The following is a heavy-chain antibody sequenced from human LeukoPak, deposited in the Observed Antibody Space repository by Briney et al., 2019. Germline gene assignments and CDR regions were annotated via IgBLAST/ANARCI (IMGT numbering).Heavy chain of an antibody. Sequence: SETLSLTCTVSGYSISSGYYWGWIRQPPGKGLEWIGSIYHSGSTYYNPSLKSRVTISVDTSKNQFSLKLSSVTAADTAVYYCASPSSWAHYFDYWGQGTLVTVSS. J-gene: IGHJ4*02. D-gene: IGHD6-13*01. V-gene: IGHV4-38-2*02. CDR1: GYSISSGYY. CDR3: ASPSSWAHYFDY. CDR2: IYHSGST.